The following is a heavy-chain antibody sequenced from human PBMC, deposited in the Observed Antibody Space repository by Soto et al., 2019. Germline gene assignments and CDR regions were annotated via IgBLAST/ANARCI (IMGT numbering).Heavy chain of an antibody. Sequence: QVQLVQSGAEVKKPGASVKVSCKASGYTFTSYAISWVRQAPGQGLEWMGWISAYNGNTNYAQKRXGRVTMTTDTPTSTAYMELRSLRSDATAVYYCARDAPPADYWGQGTLVTVSS. CDR1: GYTFTSYA. CDR3: ARDAPPADY. J-gene: IGHJ4*02. CDR2: ISAYNGNT. V-gene: IGHV1-18*01.